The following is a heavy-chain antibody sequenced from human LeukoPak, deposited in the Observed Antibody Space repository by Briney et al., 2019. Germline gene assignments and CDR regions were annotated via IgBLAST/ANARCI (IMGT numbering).Heavy chain of an antibody. J-gene: IGHJ4*02. CDR2: IRYDGSNK. Sequence: GGSLRLSCAASGFTFSSYGMHWVRQAPGKGLEWVAFIRYDGSNKYYADSVKGRFTISRDNSKNTLYLQMNSLRAEDTAVYYCAKDGCSSTRPTLECRYYFNYWGQGTLVTVSS. CDR3: AKDGCSSTRPTLECRYYFNY. CDR1: GFTFSSYG. V-gene: IGHV3-30*02. D-gene: IGHD2-2*01.